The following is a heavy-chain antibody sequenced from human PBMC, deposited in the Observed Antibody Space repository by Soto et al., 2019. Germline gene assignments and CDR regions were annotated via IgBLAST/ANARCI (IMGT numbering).Heavy chain of an antibody. CDR3: AGDSTGHPGAFDI. D-gene: IGHD3-10*01. V-gene: IGHV4-31*02. J-gene: IGHJ3*02. CDR2: IYYSGST. Sequence: WPWIRQHPGKGLEWIGYIYYSGSTYYKPYLKSRVTISGDTSKNQLSLKQSSVTAAATAVYYGAGDSTGHPGAFDIWGSGTTVTVSS.